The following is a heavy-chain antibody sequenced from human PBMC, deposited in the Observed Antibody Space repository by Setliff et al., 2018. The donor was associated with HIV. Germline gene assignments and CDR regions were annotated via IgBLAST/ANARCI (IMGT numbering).Heavy chain of an antibody. J-gene: IGHJ5*02. Sequence: GASVKVSCKPSGYNFENYAINWVRQAPGQGLEWMGWINANSGSPTYAQAFTGRFLFSVDTAVATAYLQINNLKTEDTAVYFCARGLYGDYGGDLNWLDPWGHGTRVTVSS. CDR3: ARGLYGDYGGDLNWLDP. CDR1: GYNFENYA. D-gene: IGHD4-17*01. V-gene: IGHV7-4-1*02. CDR2: INANSGSP.